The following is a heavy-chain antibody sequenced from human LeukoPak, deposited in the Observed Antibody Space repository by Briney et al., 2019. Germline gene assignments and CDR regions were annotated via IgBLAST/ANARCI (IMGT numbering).Heavy chain of an antibody. CDR2: ISSSSSYI. J-gene: IGHJ4*02. Sequence: GGSLRLSCAASGFTFSSYSMNWVRQAPGRGLEWVSSISSSSSYIYYADSVKGRFTISRDNAKNSLYLQMNSLRAEDTAVYYCARGGYFDWLFPDYWGQGTLVTVSS. V-gene: IGHV3-21*01. CDR1: GFTFSSYS. CDR3: ARGGYFDWLFPDY. D-gene: IGHD3-9*01.